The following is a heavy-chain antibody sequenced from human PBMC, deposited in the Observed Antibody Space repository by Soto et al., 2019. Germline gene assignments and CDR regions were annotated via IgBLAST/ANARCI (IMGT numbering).Heavy chain of an antibody. D-gene: IGHD2-2*01. Sequence: GASVKVSCKASGYTFTSYGISWVRQAPGQGLEWMGWISAYNGNTNYAQKLQGRVTMTTDTSTSTAYMELRSLRSDDTAVYYCARVRDIVVVPAAPTGYYFDYWGQGTLVTVSS. CDR3: ARVRDIVVVPAAPTGYYFDY. CDR2: ISAYNGNT. J-gene: IGHJ4*02. CDR1: GYTFTSYG. V-gene: IGHV1-18*01.